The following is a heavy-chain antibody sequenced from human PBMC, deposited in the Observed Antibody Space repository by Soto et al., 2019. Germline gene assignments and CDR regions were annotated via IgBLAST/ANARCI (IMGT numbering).Heavy chain of an antibody. V-gene: IGHV4-30-2*01. CDR3: ARAHYGDYGYGMDV. Sequence: QLQLQESGSGLVKPSQTLSLTCAVSGGSISSGGYSWSWIRQPPGKGLEWIGYIYHSGSTYYNPPLKSRVTISVDRSKNQFSLTLRSVTAADTAVYYCARAHYGDYGYGMDVWGQGTTVTVSS. D-gene: IGHD4-17*01. CDR2: IYHSGST. CDR1: GGSISSGGYS. J-gene: IGHJ6*02.